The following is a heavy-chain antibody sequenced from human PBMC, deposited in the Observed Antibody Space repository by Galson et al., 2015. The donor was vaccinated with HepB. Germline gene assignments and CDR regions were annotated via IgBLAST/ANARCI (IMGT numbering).Heavy chain of an antibody. V-gene: IGHV1-69*04. CDR1: GYTFTSYD. CDR2: IIPILGIA. D-gene: IGHD2-2*01. CDR3: ARSGPNYCSSTSCNYYYYYYGMDV. J-gene: IGHJ6*02. Sequence: SVKVSCKASGYTFTSYDINWVRQATGQGLEWMGRIIPILGIANYAQKFQGRVTITADKSTSTAYMELSSLRSEDTAVYYCARSGPNYCSSTSCNYYYYYYGMDVWGQGTTVTVSS.